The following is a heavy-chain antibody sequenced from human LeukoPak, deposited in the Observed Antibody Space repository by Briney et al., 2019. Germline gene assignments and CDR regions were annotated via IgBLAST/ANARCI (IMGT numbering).Heavy chain of an antibody. V-gene: IGHV3-21*01. D-gene: IGHD1-1*01. CDR2: ISSSSSYI. Sequence: GGSLRLSCAASGFTFSSYSMNWVRQAPGKGLEWVSSISSSSSYIYYADSVKGRFTISRDNAKNSLYLQMNSLRAEDTAVYYCARDSGLEPAFDYWGQGTLVTVSS. CDR1: GFTFSSYS. CDR3: ARDSGLEPAFDY. J-gene: IGHJ4*02.